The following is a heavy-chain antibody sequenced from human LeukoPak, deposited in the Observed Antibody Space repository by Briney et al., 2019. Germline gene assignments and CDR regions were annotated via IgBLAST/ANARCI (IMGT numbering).Heavy chain of an antibody. CDR1: GHTFTGYY. Sequence: GASVKVSCKASGHTFTGYYMHWVRQAPGQGLEWMGWINPNSGGTNYAQKFQGRATMTRDTSISTAYMELSRLRSDDTAVYYCAREGDYYGSGRDWFDPWGQGTLVTVSS. D-gene: IGHD3-10*01. V-gene: IGHV1-2*02. J-gene: IGHJ5*02. CDR3: AREGDYYGSGRDWFDP. CDR2: INPNSGGT.